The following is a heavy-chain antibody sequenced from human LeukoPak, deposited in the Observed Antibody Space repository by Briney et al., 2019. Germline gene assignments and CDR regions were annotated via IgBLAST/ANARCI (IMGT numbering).Heavy chain of an antibody. Sequence: SETLSLTCAVYGVSFSGYYWSWIRQPPGKGVEWIGEINHSGSTNYNPSLKSPVNISVDTYNNQFSLKLSSVAAAYTAVYYCARGRGWYNYWGEGTLVTVSS. D-gene: IGHD6-19*01. J-gene: IGHJ4*02. CDR1: GVSFSGYY. CDR2: INHSGST. V-gene: IGHV4-34*01. CDR3: ARGRGWYNY.